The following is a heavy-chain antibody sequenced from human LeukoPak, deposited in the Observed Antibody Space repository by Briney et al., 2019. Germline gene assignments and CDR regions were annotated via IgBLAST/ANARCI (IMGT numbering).Heavy chain of an antibody. D-gene: IGHD3-3*01. CDR1: GGSISSGGYS. J-gene: IGHJ6*03. CDR3: ARGDTYYDFWSGYYRMGTTPSYYYYMDV. V-gene: IGHV4-30-4*07. CDR2: IYYSGST. Sequence: SQTLSLTCAVSGGSISSGGYSWSWIRQPPGKGLEWIGYIYYSGSTYYNPSLKSRVTISVDTSKNQFSLKLSSVTAADTAVYYCARGDTYYDFWSGYYRMGTTPSYYYYMDVWGKGTTVTVSS.